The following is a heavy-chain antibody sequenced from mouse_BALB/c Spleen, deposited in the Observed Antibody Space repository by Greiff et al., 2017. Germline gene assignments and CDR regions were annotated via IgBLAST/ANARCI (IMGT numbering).Heavy chain of an antibody. V-gene: IGHV1S29*02. CDR2: IYPYNGGT. Sequence: EVQLQQSGPELVKPGASVKISCKASGYTFTDYNMHWVTQSHGKSLEWIGYIYPYNGGTGYNQKFKSKATLTVDNSSSTAYMELRSLTSEDSAVYYCARSGEWLLRFAYWGQGTLVTVSA. CDR1: GYTFTDYN. CDR3: ARSGEWLLRFAY. J-gene: IGHJ3*01. D-gene: IGHD2-3*01.